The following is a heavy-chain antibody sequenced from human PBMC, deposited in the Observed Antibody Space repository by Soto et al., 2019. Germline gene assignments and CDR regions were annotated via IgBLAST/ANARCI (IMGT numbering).Heavy chain of an antibody. CDR2: IYYSGST. D-gene: IGHD2-15*01. J-gene: IGHJ4*02. CDR3: ARFTPGWSYFDY. Sequence: SETLSLTCTVSGGSISSYYWSWIRQPPGKGLEWIGYIYYSGSTNYNPSLKSRVTISVDTSKNQFSLKLSSVTAADTAVYYCARFTPGWSYFDYWGQGTLVTVSS. CDR1: GGSISSYY. V-gene: IGHV4-59*01.